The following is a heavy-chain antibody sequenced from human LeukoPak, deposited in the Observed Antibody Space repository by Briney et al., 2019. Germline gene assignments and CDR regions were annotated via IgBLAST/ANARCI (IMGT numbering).Heavy chain of an antibody. CDR1: GASINSDTSY. CDR2: IFYSGST. J-gene: IGHJ1*01. Sequence: SETLSLTCTVSGASINSDTSYWAWIRQPPGKGLEWVGNIFYSGSTSYKPSLKSRVTISVDTSKNQFSLKLSSVTAADTAVYYCARSSLEYYDILTGFHEWGQGTLVTVSS. CDR3: ARSSLEYYDILTGFHE. D-gene: IGHD3-9*01. V-gene: IGHV4-39*07.